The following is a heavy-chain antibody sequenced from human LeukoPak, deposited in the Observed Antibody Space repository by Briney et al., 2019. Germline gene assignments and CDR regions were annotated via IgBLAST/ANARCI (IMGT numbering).Heavy chain of an antibody. CDR3: AGARGKRRLEQRGYMGYDCAYYYYYYMDV. CDR1: GYTFTSYY. D-gene: IGHD5-12*01. V-gene: IGHV1-46*01. J-gene: IGHJ6*03. CDR2: INPSGGST. Sequence: ASVKVSCKASGYTFTSYYMHWVRQAPGQGLEWMGIINPSGGSTSYAQKFQGRVTMTRDMSTSTVYMELSSLRSDDTAVYYCAGARGKRRLEQRGYMGYDCAYYYYYYMDVWGKGTTVTVSS.